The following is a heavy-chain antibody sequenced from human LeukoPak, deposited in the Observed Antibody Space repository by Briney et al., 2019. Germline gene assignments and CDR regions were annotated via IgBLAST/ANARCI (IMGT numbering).Heavy chain of an antibody. CDR3: AIIMATFDY. Sequence: PSETLSLTCTVSGGSISSSSYYWGWIRQPPGKGLEWIGSIYYSGNTYYNPSLKSRVTISVDTSKNQFSLRLSSVTAADTAVYYCAIIMATFDYWGQGTLVTVSS. CDR2: IYYSGNT. D-gene: IGHD5-24*01. CDR1: GGSISSSSYY. J-gene: IGHJ4*02. V-gene: IGHV4-39*01.